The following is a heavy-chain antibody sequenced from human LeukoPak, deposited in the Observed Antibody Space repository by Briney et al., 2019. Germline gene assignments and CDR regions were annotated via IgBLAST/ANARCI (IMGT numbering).Heavy chain of an antibody. V-gene: IGHV3-23*01. CDR3: AKDTEGVRGNFLFEY. CDR2: ISAVHAT. D-gene: IGHD2-8*01. J-gene: IGHJ4*02. Sequence: GALRLSCAASGFTFSHYPMSWVRQAPGKGLEWVAAISAVHATYDADSMKGRFTISRDNSKNTLYLQMNGLRAEDTAVYYCAKDTEGVRGNFLFEYWGQGTLVTVSS. CDR1: GFTFSHYP.